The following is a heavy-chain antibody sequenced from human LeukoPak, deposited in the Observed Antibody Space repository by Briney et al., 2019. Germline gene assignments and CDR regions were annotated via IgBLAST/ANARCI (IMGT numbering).Heavy chain of an antibody. J-gene: IGHJ4*02. CDR3: ATWRGSGSYGGYFDY. D-gene: IGHD3-10*01. V-gene: IGHV3-21*01. CDR2: ISSSSSYI. CDR1: GFTFSSYS. Sequence: GGSLRLSCAASGFTFSSYSMNWVRQAPGKGLEWVSSISSSSSYIYYADSVKGRFTISRDNAKNSLYLQMNSLRAEDTAVYYCATWRGSGSYGGYFDYWGQGTPVTVSS.